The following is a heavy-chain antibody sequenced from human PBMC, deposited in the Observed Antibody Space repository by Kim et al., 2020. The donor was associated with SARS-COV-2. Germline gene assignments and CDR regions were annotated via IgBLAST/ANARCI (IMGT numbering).Heavy chain of an antibody. V-gene: IGHV1-46*01. Sequence: ASVKVSCKASGYTFTSYYMHWVRQAPGQGLEWMGIINPSGGSTSYAQKFQGRVTMTRDTSTSTVYMELSSLRSEDTAVYYCARDLVVVPAAISDYYYYGMDVWGQGTTVTVSS. CDR2: INPSGGST. D-gene: IGHD2-2*01. CDR3: ARDLVVVPAAISDYYYYGMDV. CDR1: GYTFTSYY. J-gene: IGHJ6*02.